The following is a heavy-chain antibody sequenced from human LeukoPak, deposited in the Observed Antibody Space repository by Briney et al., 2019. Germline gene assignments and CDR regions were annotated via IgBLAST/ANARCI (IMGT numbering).Heavy chain of an antibody. Sequence: PSQTLSLTCTVSGGSISSGGYYWSWIRQHPGKGLEWIGYIYYSGSAYYNPSLKSRVTISVDTSENQFSLKLSSVTAADTAVYYCARTPVGYSSGWYYWYYFDYWGQGTLVTVSS. J-gene: IGHJ4*02. CDR2: IYYSGSA. D-gene: IGHD6-19*01. CDR3: ARTPVGYSSGWYYWYYFDY. V-gene: IGHV4-31*03. CDR1: GGSISSGGYY.